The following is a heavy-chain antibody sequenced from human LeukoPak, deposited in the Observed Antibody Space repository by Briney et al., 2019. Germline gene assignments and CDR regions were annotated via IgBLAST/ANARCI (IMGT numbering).Heavy chain of an antibody. J-gene: IGHJ4*02. CDR3: AKVDSSSPLYYFDY. CDR1: GFIFSSFT. CDR2: ISYDGGNK. V-gene: IGHV3-30-3*01. Sequence: GRSLRLSCAASGFIFSSFTMHWVRQAPGKGLEWVAVISYDGGNKHYADSVKGRFTISRDNSKNTLYLQMNSLRAEDTAVYYCAKVDSSSPLYYFDYWGQGTLVTVSS. D-gene: IGHD6-6*01.